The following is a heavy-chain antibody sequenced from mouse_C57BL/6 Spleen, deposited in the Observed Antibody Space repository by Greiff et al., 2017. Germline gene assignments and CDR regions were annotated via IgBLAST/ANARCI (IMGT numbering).Heavy chain of an antibody. CDR3: ARGGSKAWFAY. CDR2: IYHGGGST. D-gene: IGHD1-1*01. J-gene: IGHJ3*01. Sequence: QVQLQQPGAELVKPGASVKMSCKASGYTFTSYWITWVKQRPGQGLGWIGDIYHGGGSTYYNEKLKSKATMTVDTAYSTAYMQLSSLTSEDSAVYYCARGGSKAWFAYWGQGTLVTVSA. CDR1: GYTFTSYW. V-gene: IGHV1-55*01.